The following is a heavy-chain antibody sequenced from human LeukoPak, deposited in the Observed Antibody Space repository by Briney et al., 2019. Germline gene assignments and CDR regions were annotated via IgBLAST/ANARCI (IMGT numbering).Heavy chain of an antibody. Sequence: PGGSLRLSCAASGFTFSTYSMNWVRQAPGKGLEWVSYISSSSSYIHYADSVKGRFTISRDNAKNSLYLQMNSLRAEDTAVYYCANSRYDSSGYYGIIGYWGQGTLVTVSS. J-gene: IGHJ4*02. CDR2: ISSSSSYI. CDR1: GFTFSTYS. CDR3: ANSRYDSSGYYGIIGY. V-gene: IGHV3-21*01. D-gene: IGHD3-22*01.